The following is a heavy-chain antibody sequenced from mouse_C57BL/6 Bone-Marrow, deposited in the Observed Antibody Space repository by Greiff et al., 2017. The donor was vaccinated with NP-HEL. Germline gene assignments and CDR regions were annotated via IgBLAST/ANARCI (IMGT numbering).Heavy chain of an antibody. CDR1: GYTFTSYW. D-gene: IGHD1-1*01. V-gene: IGHV1-64*01. J-gene: IGHJ4*01. CDR3: AREVGRYYAMDY. Sequence: QVQLQQPGAELVKPGASVKLSCKASGYTFTSYWMHWVKQRPGQGLEWIGMIHPNSGSTNYNEKFKSKATLTVDKSSSTAYMQLSSLTSEDSAVYYCAREVGRYYAMDYWGQGTSVTVSS. CDR2: IHPNSGST.